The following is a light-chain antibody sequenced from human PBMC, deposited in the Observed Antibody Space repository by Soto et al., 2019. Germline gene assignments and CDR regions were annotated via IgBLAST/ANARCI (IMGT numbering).Light chain of an antibody. V-gene: IGLV2-23*02. Sequence: QSALTQPASVSGSPGQSITISCTGSSGDIGNYDLVSWYQQIPGKAPQLMIFEVSRRPSRVSDRFSGSKSGNTASLTISGLQAEDEGDYYCAAWDDSLNGVVFGGGTKVTVL. CDR3: AAWDDSLNGVV. CDR2: EVS. CDR1: SGDIGNYDL. J-gene: IGLJ2*01.